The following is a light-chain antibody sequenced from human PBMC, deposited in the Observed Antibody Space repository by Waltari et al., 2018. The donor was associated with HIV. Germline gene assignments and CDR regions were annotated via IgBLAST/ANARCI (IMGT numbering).Light chain of an antibody. CDR3: QQYANSPRT. J-gene: IGKJ1*01. CDR1: QTISSSK. V-gene: IGKV3-20*01. CDR2: DAS. Sequence: DIVLTQSPGTLSSSPGERVTLSCRASQTISSSKLAWYQQRPGQAPRLVIFDASTRAIGIPDRFSGSGSGTDFALTISRLEPEDFATYYCQQYANSPRTFGQGTKVEVK.